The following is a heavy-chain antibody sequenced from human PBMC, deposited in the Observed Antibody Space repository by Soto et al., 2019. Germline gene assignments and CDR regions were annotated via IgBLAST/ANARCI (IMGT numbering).Heavy chain of an antibody. CDR3: ARYMGVRLTRYGMDV. Sequence: QVQLVQSGAEVKKPGSSVKVSCKASGGTFSSYAISWVRQAPGQGLEWMGGILPIFGTANYAQKFQGRVTMTADESTSTADRELSRLISEATAVYYCARYMGVRLTRYGMDVWGQGTTVTVSS. V-gene: IGHV1-69*01. D-gene: IGHD3-16*01. CDR2: ILPIFGTA. J-gene: IGHJ6*02. CDR1: GGTFSSYA.